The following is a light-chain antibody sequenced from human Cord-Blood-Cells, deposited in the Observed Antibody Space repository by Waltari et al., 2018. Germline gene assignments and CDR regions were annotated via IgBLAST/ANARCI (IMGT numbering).Light chain of an antibody. CDR2: EVS. V-gene: IGLV2-14*01. CDR1: SSDVGGYNY. CDR3: SSYTSSSTLYV. Sequence: QSALTQPDSVSGSPGQSITISCTGTSSDVGGYNYVSWYQQHPGKAPKLMIYEVSKRPSGVSNRFSGSKSGNTASLTISGLQAEDEADYYCSSYTSSSTLYVFGTGTKVTVL. J-gene: IGLJ1*01.